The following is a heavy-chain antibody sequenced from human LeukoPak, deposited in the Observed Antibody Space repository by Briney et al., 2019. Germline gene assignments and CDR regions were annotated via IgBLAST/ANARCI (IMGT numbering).Heavy chain of an antibody. CDR3: ARRPPSGIAAAGQYYFDY. CDR2: IYETGST. D-gene: IGHD6-13*01. J-gene: IGHJ4*02. Sequence: PSETLSLTCSVSGGSLSSSSYYWGWIRQPPGRGLEWIGNIYETGSTNYNPSLKSRVTISVDTSKNQFSLKLSSVTAADTAVYYCARRPPSGIAAAGQYYFDYWGQGTLVTVSS. CDR1: GGSLSSSSYY. V-gene: IGHV4-39*07.